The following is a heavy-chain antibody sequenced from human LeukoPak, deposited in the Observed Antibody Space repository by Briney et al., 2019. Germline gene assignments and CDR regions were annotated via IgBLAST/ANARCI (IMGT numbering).Heavy chain of an antibody. V-gene: IGHV3-30*18. D-gene: IGHD4-17*01. CDR2: ISYDGSHK. CDR3: AKGARGDTVTSIVGLNWFDP. J-gene: IGHJ5*02. CDR1: GFTLSSYV. Sequence: GGSLRLSCAASGFTLSSYVMHWVRQAPGKGLEWVAVISYDGSHKYYADSVKGRFSISRDNSKNTLYLQMNSLRADDTAVYYCAKGARGDTVTSIVGLNWFDPWGQGTLVTVSS.